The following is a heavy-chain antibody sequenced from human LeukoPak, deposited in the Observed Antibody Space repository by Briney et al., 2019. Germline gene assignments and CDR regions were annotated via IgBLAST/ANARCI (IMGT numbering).Heavy chain of an antibody. CDR2: ISSTGTDT. Sequence: GGSLRLSCAGSGFTFSDYYMSWIRQPPGKGLEWVSYISSTGTDTNHADSVKGRFTISRDNAKHSLVLQMNSLRAEDTAVYFCASDLYSGTGGVLGHWGQGTLVTVSS. J-gene: IGHJ4*02. V-gene: IGHV3-11*06. D-gene: IGHD6-13*01. CDR1: GFTFSDYY. CDR3: ASDLYSGTGGVLGH.